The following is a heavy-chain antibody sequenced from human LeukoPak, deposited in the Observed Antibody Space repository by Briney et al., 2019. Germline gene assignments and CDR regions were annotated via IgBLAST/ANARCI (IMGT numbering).Heavy chain of an antibody. V-gene: IGHV1-8*03. CDR2: MNPNSGNT. D-gene: IGHD6-13*01. CDR3: ARGQQLVRLYY. CDR1: GYTFTSYD. Sequence: ASVKVSCKASGYTFTSYDINWVRQATGQGLEWMGWMNPNSGNTGYAQEFQGRVTITRNTSISTAYMELSSLRSEDTAVYYCARGQQLVRLYYWGQGTLVTVSS. J-gene: IGHJ4*02.